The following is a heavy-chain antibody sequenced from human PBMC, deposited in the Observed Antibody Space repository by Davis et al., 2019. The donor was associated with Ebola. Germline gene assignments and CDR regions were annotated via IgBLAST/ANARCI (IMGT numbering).Heavy chain of an antibody. Sequence: PSETLSLTCTVSGGSVSSGSYYWSWIRQPPGKGLEWIGYIYYSGSTNYNPSLKSRVTMSVDTSKNQFSLKLSSVTAADTAVYYCARDSWGYDSSGKYYMDVWGKGTTVTVSS. D-gene: IGHD3-22*01. CDR2: IYYSGST. J-gene: IGHJ6*03. V-gene: IGHV4-61*01. CDR1: GGSVSSGSYY. CDR3: ARDSWGYDSSGKYYMDV.